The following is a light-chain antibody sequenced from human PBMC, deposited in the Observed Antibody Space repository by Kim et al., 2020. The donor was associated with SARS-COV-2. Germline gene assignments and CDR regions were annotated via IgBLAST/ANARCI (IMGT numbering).Light chain of an antibody. V-gene: IGKV3-20*01. CDR1: QSVSSTF. CDR3: QQYGTSRDT. J-gene: IGKJ1*01. CDR2: DAS. Sequence: SPGDRATLSCRASQSVSSTFLAWYQQKPGQAPRLLIYDASKRASGIPDRFSGSGSGTDFTLTINRLEPEDFAVFYCQQYGTSRDTFGQGTKVDIK.